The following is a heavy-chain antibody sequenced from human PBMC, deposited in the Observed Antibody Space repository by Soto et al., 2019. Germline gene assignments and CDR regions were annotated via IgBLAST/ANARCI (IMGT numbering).Heavy chain of an antibody. V-gene: IGHV3-30-3*01. CDR2: ISYDGSNK. J-gene: IGHJ6*02. Sequence: GGALRLSCAASGFTFISYAMHWVLQAPGKGLEWVAVISYDGSNKYYADSVKGRFTISRDNSKNTLYLQMNSLRAEDTAVYYCARLVVRYGMDVWGQGTTVIVSS. CDR3: ARLVVRYGMDV. D-gene: IGHD2-15*01. CDR1: GFTFISYA.